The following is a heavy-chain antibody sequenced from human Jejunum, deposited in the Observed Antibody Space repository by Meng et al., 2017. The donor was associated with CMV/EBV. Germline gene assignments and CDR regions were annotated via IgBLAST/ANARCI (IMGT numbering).Heavy chain of an antibody. V-gene: IGHV3-23*01. CDR2: ISGSASDT. J-gene: IGHJ4*02. D-gene: IGHD6-13*01. Sequence: CAASGFTFSSYGIGWVRQAPGKGLEWVSVISGSASDTYHANSVKGRFAISRDNSKNTLYLQMNSLTAEDTAVYYCAKTGGSSWHFDYWGQGTLVTVSS. CDR1: GFTFSSYG. CDR3: AKTGGSSWHFDY.